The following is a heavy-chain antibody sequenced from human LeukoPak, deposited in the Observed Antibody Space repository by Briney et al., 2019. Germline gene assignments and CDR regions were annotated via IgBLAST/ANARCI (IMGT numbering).Heavy chain of an antibody. CDR3: AKYLRYLDY. CDR2: ITGSGGST. V-gene: IGHV3-23*01. J-gene: IGHJ4*02. CDR1: GFTFSSYA. Sequence: GESLRLSCAASGFTFSSYAMSWVCQAPGKGLEWVSTITGSGGSTYYADSVKGRFTISRDNSKNTLDLQMNSLRAEDTAVYYCAKYLRYLDYWGQGTLVTVSS. D-gene: IGHD2-8*01.